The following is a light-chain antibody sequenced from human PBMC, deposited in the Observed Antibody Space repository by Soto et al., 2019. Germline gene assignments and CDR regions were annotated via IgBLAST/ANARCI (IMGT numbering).Light chain of an antibody. CDR2: GAS. CDR3: HQYNDWPPVP. J-gene: IGKJ4*01. CDR1: QSVSSN. Sequence: IVMTQSPGTLSVSPGERATLSCRASQSVSSNLAWYQQKPGQAPRLLIYGASTRATGIPARFSGRGSGTEFTLTISSLQSEDFAVYYCHQYNDWPPVPFGGVTKV. V-gene: IGKV3-15*01.